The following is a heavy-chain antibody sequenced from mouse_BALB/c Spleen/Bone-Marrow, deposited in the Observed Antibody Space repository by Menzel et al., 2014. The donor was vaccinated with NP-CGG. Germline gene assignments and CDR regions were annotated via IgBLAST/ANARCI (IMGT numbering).Heavy chain of an antibody. J-gene: IGHJ2*01. Sequence: QVQLQQPGAELVKPGAPVKLSCKASGYTFTSYWMNWVKQRPGRGLEWIGRIDPSDSGTHYNQKFKDKATLTVDKSSSTAYIQLSSLTSEDSAVYYCARNWVYFDYWGQGTTLTVSS. CDR2: IDPSDSGT. CDR3: ARNWVYFDY. V-gene: IGHV1-69*02. CDR1: GYTFTSYW. D-gene: IGHD4-1*01.